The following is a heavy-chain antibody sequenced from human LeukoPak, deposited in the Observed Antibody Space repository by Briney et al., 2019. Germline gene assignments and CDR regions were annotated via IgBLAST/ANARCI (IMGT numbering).Heavy chain of an antibody. J-gene: IGHJ4*02. V-gene: IGHV4-34*01. CDR3: ARLFTVTTWGLPVIYFDY. CDR2: INHSGST. D-gene: IGHD4-11*01. CDR1: GGSFSGYY. Sequence: SETLSLTCAVYGGSFSGYYWSWIRQPPGKGLEWIGEINHSGSTNYNPSLKSRVTISVDTSKNQFSLKLSSVTAADTAVYYCARLFTVTTWGLPVIYFDYWGQGTLVTVSS.